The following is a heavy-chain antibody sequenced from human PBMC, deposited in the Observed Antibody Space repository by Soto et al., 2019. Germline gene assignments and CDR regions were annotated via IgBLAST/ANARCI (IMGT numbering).Heavy chain of an antibody. V-gene: IGHV1-2*04. CDR1: GYTFTGYY. D-gene: IGHD5-12*01. Sequence: QVQLVQSGAEVKKPGASVKVSCKASGYTFTGYYMHWVRQAPGQGLEWMGWIDPNSGGTNYGQKFQGWVTMTRDTSISTAYMELSRLRCDDTAVYYCAREQRWLQSGYYGMDVWGQGTTVTVSS. J-gene: IGHJ6*02. CDR3: AREQRWLQSGYYGMDV. CDR2: IDPNSGGT.